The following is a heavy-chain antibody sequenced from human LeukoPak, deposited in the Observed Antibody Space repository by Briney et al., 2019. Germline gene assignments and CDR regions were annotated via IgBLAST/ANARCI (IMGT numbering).Heavy chain of an antibody. D-gene: IGHD1-26*01. V-gene: IGHV3-7*01. CDR1: GFTFSNYW. Sequence: PGGSLRLSCAASGFTFSNYWMSWVRQAPGKGLEWVANIKQDGSEKYYVDSVKGRLTVSRDNAKNSLYLQMNSLRAEDTAVYYCPRWGIVGTTFDYWGQGTLVTVSS. J-gene: IGHJ4*02. CDR3: PRWGIVGTTFDY. CDR2: IKQDGSEK.